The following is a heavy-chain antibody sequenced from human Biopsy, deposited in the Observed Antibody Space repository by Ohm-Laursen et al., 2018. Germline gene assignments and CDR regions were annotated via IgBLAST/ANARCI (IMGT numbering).Heavy chain of an antibody. Sequence: SLRLSCSASGFTLSSYSMNWVRQTPGRGLEWVSTISSSSDNIYYVDLVKGRFTITRDNAKNSLYLKMNSLRAEDTAVYYCARSRGSSGIATIYYYGMDVWGQGTTVTVSS. CDR2: ISSSSDNI. CDR1: GFTLSSYS. CDR3: ARSRGSSGIATIYYYGMDV. V-gene: IGHV3-21*01. D-gene: IGHD3-10*01. J-gene: IGHJ6*02.